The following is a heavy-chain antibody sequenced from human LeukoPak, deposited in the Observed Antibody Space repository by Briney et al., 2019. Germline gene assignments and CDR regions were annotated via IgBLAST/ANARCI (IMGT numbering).Heavy chain of an antibody. CDR1: GGTFSSYA. CDR2: IIPMFGST. V-gene: IGHV1-69*05. D-gene: IGHD1-26*01. Sequence: ASVKVSCKASGGTFSSYAISWVRQAPGQGLEWMGGIIPMFGSTNYAQKFEGRVTITTDQSTTTVYMELTSLTSEDTAVYYCARVGRSRGALPNFYYYMDVWGEGTTVTVSS. J-gene: IGHJ6*03. CDR3: ARVGRSRGALPNFYYYMDV.